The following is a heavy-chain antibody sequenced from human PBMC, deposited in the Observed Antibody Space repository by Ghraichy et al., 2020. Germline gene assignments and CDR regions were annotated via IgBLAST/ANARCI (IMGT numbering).Heavy chain of an antibody. CDR2: IYYSGST. J-gene: IGHJ6*02. CDR1: GGSISSYY. V-gene: IGHV4-59*01. D-gene: IGHD6-13*01. Sequence: ESLNISCTVSGGSISSYYWSWIRQPPGKGLEWIGYIYYSGSTNYNPSLKSRVTISVDTSKNQFSLKLSSVTAADTAVYYCARGEVIAAAGPADYYYGMDVWGQGTTVTVSS. CDR3: ARGEVIAAAGPADYYYGMDV.